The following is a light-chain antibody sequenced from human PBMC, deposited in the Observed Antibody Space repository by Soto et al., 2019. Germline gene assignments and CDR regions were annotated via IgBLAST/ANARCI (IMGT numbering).Light chain of an antibody. Sequence: QSVLTQSAYVSGSPCQSITISCAASGRDIGAYNYVSWYQQHPGKAPKLIIYEVENRPSGVSNRFSASKSAFTASLTISGLQAEDEADYYCSSYTTSYFYVFGPGTKVTVL. V-gene: IGLV2-14*01. J-gene: IGLJ1*01. CDR1: GRDIGAYNY. CDR3: SSYTTSYFYV. CDR2: EVE.